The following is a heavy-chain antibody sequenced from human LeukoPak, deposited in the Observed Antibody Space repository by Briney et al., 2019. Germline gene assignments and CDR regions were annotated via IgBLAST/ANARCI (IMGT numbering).Heavy chain of an antibody. CDR2: ISAYNGNT. CDR3: ARDVNRYRSGRFDY. CDR1: GYTFTSYG. J-gene: IGHJ4*02. Sequence: ASVKVSCKASGYTFTSYGISWVRQAPGQGLEWMGWISAYNGNTNYAQKLQGRVTMSTDTSTSTAYMELRSLRPDDTAVYYCARDVNRYRSGRFDYWGQGTLVTVSS. V-gene: IGHV1-18*01. D-gene: IGHD6-19*01.